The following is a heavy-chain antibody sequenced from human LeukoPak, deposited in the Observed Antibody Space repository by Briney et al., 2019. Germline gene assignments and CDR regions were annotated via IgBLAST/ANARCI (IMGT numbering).Heavy chain of an antibody. CDR1: GFTVSDYA. CDR3: AKDPFYYGTGGPT. Sequence: PGGSLRLSCAPSGFTVSDYARSWVRQAPGKGLDWVSSIGHTLGSTYYTLSRKCRFIIYSDSCKNTVFLRMNSLRADDTAVYYCAKDPFYYGTGGPTWGQGTLVTVSS. D-gene: IGHD3-10*01. CDR2: IGHTLGST. V-gene: IGHV3-23*01. J-gene: IGHJ4*02.